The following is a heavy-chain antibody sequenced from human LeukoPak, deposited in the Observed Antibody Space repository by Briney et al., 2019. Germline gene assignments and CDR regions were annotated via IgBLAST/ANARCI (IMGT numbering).Heavy chain of an antibody. CDR1: GFIFSVYG. CDR3: ARVLRMLDAFDI. CDR2: ISGSGGST. Sequence: QPGGTLRLSCAASGFIFSVYGMTWVRQVPGKGLEWVSAISGSGGSTYYADSVKGRFTISRDNAKNSLYLQMNSLRAEDTAVYYCARVLRMLDAFDIWGQGTMVTVSS. D-gene: IGHD2-15*01. V-gene: IGHV3-23*01. J-gene: IGHJ3*02.